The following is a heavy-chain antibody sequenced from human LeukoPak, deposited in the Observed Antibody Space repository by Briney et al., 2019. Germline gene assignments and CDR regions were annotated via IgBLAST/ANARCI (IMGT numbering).Heavy chain of an antibody. CDR2: IYYSGST. CDR3: ARPHICCSGGSCYSGGAFDI. J-gene: IGHJ3*02. CDR1: GGSISSYY. V-gene: IGHV4-59*08. Sequence: SETLSLTCTVSGGSISSYYWSWIRQPPGKGLEWIGYIYYSGSTNYNPSLKSRVTISVDTSKNQFSLKLSSVIAADTAVYYCARPHICCSGGSCYSGGAFDIWGQGTMVTVSS. D-gene: IGHD2-15*01.